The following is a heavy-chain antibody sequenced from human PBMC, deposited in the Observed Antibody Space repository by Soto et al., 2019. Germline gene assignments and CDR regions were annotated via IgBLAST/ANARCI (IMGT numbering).Heavy chain of an antibody. CDR1: GGSFSGYY. V-gene: IGHV4-34*01. Sequence: TLSLTCAVYGGSFSGYYWSWIRQPPGKGLEWIGEINHSGSTNYNPTLKSRVTISVDTSTNQFSLKLRSVTAADTAVYYCARGTSYYYDSSGKRYAFDIWGQGTMVTVSS. CDR3: ARGTSYYYDSSGKRYAFDI. CDR2: INHSGST. D-gene: IGHD3-22*01. J-gene: IGHJ3*02.